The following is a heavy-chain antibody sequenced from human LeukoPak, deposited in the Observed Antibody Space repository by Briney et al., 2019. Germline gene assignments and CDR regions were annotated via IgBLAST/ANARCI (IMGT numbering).Heavy chain of an antibody. CDR2: FDPEDGET. CDR1: GYTLTELS. CDR3: AATVPHNYDILTGYSRFDY. J-gene: IGHJ4*02. D-gene: IGHD3-9*01. V-gene: IGHV1-24*01. Sequence: ASVKVSCKVSGYTLTELSMHWVRQAPGKGLEWMGGFDPEDGETIYAQKFQGRVTMTEDTSTDTAYMELSSLRSEDTAVYYRAATVPHNYDILTGYSRFDYWGQGTLVTVSS.